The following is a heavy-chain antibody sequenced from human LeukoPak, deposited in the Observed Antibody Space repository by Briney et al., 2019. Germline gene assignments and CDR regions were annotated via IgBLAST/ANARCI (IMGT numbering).Heavy chain of an antibody. J-gene: IGHJ3*02. CDR1: GGSISRYY. CDR2: IYHSGST. V-gene: IGHV4-4*08. Sequence: SETLSLTCSVAGGSISRYYWSWIRQPPGKGLEWIGYIYHSGSTNSNPSLKTRLTISLDTSNKEVSLKLSSVTAADTAVYYCARGRFLERDAFDIWGQGTMVTVSS. D-gene: IGHD3-3*01. CDR3: ARGRFLERDAFDI.